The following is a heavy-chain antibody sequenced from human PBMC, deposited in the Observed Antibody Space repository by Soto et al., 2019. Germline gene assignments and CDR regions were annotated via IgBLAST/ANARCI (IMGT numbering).Heavy chain of an antibody. V-gene: IGHV3-23*01. CDR3: AKAGFGELSANYFDY. CDR1: GFTFSSYA. Sequence: GSLRLSCAASGFTFSSYAMSWVRQAPGKGLEWVSAISGSGGSTYYADSVKGRFTISRDNSKNTLYLQMNSLRAEDTAVYYCAKAGFGELSANYFDYWGQGTLVTVSS. J-gene: IGHJ4*02. CDR2: ISGSGGST. D-gene: IGHD3-10*01.